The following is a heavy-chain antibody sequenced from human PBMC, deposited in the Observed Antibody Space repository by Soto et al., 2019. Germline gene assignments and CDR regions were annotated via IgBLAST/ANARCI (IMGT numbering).Heavy chain of an antibody. CDR1: GGSISSSSYY. CDR2: IYYSGST. CDR3: ARDLPTGSYYFDY. D-gene: IGHD4-17*01. Sequence: PSETLSLTCTVSGGSISSSSYYWGWIRQPPGKGLEWIGSIYYSGSTYYNPSLKSRVTISVDTSKNQFSLKLSSVTAADTAVYYCARDLPTGSYYFDYWGQGTLVTVSS. J-gene: IGHJ4*02. V-gene: IGHV4-39*02.